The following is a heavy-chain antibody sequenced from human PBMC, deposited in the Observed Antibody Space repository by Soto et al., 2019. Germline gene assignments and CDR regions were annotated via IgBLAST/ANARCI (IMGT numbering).Heavy chain of an antibody. CDR1: GGSISSGGYY. CDR3: ARASFGGYDYVWGSYRDDAFDI. J-gene: IGHJ3*02. CDR2: IYYSGST. D-gene: IGHD3-16*02. Sequence: QVQLQESGPGLVKPSQTLSLTCTVSGGSISSGGYYWSWIRQHPGKGLEWIGYIYYSGSTYYNPSLKSRVTISVATSKHQFSLKLSSVTAADTAVYYCARASFGGYDYVWGSYRDDAFDIWGQGTMVTVSS. V-gene: IGHV4-31*03.